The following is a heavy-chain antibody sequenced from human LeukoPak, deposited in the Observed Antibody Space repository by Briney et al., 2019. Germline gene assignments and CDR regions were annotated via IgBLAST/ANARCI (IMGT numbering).Heavy chain of an antibody. J-gene: IGHJ5*02. V-gene: IGHV4-30-4*01. D-gene: IGHD3-10*01. CDR2: IYYSGST. CDR1: GGSISSGDYY. CDR3: ARVVPYTMVRPRGFDP. Sequence: SQTLSLTCTVSGGSISSGDYYWSWIRQPPGKGLEWIGYIYYSGSTYYNPSPKSRVTISVDTSKNQFSLKLSSVTAADTAVYYCARVVPYTMVRPRGFDPWGQGTLVTVSS.